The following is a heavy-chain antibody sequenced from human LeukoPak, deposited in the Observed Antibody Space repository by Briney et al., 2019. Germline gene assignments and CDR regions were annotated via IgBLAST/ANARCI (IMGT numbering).Heavy chain of an antibody. Sequence: SETLSLTCTVSGCSISSYYWSWIRQPPGKGLEWIGYIYPSGSTNYNPALKSQDTISVDTSKSRCPLKLSSVTAADTAVYYCARRREDYFDYWGQGTLVTVSS. V-gene: IGHV4-4*09. J-gene: IGHJ4*02. CDR1: GCSISSYY. CDR2: IYPSGST. CDR3: ARRREDYFDY.